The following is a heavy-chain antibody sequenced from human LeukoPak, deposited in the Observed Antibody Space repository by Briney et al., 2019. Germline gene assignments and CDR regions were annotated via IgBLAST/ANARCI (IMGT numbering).Heavy chain of an antibody. J-gene: IGHJ6*03. CDR3: ARRIITGPRTAYYYYYYYMDV. V-gene: IGHV4-39*01. CDR2: IYYSGST. CDR1: GGSISSSSYY. D-gene: IGHD1-20*01. Sequence: SETLSLTCTVSGGSISSSSYYWGWIRQPPGKGLGWIGSIYYSGSTYYNPSLKSRVTISVDTSKNQFSLKLSSVTAADTAVYYCARRIITGPRTAYYYYYYYMDVWGKGTTVTVSS.